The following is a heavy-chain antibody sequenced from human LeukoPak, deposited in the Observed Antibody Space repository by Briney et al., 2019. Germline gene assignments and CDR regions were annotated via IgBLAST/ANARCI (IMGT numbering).Heavy chain of an antibody. CDR1: GYTFTGYY. CDR2: IIPILGIA. V-gene: IGHV1-69*02. Sequence: ASVKVSCKASGYTFTGYYMHWVRQAPGQGLEWMGRIIPILGIANYAQKFQGRVTITADKSTSTAYMELSSLRSEDTAVYYCARKSGSYLDYWGQGTLVTVSS. CDR3: ARKSGSYLDY. D-gene: IGHD3-10*01. J-gene: IGHJ4*02.